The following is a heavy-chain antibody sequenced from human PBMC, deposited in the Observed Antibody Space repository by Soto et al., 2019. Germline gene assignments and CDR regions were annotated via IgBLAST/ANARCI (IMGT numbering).Heavy chain of an antibody. Sequence: GGSLRLSCAASGFTFSSYGMHWVRQAPGKGLEWVAVISYDGSNKYYADSVKGRFTISRDNSKNTLYLQMNSLRAEDAAVYYCVYGDYDPNYFDYWGQGTLVTVSS. D-gene: IGHD4-17*01. J-gene: IGHJ4*02. V-gene: IGHV3-30*03. CDR3: VYGDYDPNYFDY. CDR1: GFTFSSYG. CDR2: ISYDGSNK.